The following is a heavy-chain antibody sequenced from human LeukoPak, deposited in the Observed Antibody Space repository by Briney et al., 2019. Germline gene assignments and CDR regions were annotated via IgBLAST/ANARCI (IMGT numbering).Heavy chain of an antibody. CDR3: ARDIRQKGYYYDSSGYYYGDAFDI. D-gene: IGHD3-22*01. CDR2: IYYSGST. J-gene: IGHJ3*02. Sequence: PSETLSLTCTVSGGSISSYYWSWIRQPPGKGLEWIGYIYYSGSTNYNPSLKSRVTISVDTSKNQFSLKPSSVTAADTAVYYCARDIRQKGYYYDSSGYYYGDAFDIWGQGTMVTVSS. CDR1: GGSISSYY. V-gene: IGHV4-59*01.